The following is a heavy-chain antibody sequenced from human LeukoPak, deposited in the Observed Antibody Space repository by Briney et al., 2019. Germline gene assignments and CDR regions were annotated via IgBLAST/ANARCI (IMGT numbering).Heavy chain of an antibody. V-gene: IGHV3-11*01. J-gene: IGHJ3*02. D-gene: IGHD2-2*02. CDR3: AGAHCSSTSWYTHSGYDDAFDI. CDR2: ISSSGSTI. CDR1: GFTFSDYY. Sequence: PGGSLRLSCAASGFTFSDYYMSWIRQAPGKGLEWVSYISSSGSTIYYADSVKGRFTISRDNAKNSLYLQMNSLRAEDTAVYYCAGAHCSSTSWYTHSGYDDAFDIWGQGTMVTVSS.